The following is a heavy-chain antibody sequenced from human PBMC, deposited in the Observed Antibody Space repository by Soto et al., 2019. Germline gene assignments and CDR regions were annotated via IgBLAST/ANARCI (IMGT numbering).Heavy chain of an antibody. CDR3: TTAGGTGNFDY. Sequence: PGGSLRLSCAASGFTVSSNYMTWVRQAPGKGLEWVGRIKSKTDGGTTDYAAPVKGRFTISRDDSKNTLYLQMNSLKTEDTAVYYCTTAGGTGNFDYWGQGTLVTVSS. D-gene: IGHD1-1*01. CDR1: GFTVSSNY. J-gene: IGHJ4*02. CDR2: IKSKTDGGTT. V-gene: IGHV3-15*01.